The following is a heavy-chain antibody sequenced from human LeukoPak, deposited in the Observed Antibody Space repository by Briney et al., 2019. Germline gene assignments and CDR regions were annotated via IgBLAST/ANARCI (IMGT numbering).Heavy chain of an antibody. CDR1: GGSINNYY. CDR2: IYTRGST. CDR3: ARGRYCSADICSGGDAFYI. D-gene: IGHD2-15*01. J-gene: IGHJ3*02. Sequence: TTSETLSLTCTVSGGSINNYYWSWIRQPAGKGLEWIGRIYTRGSTNYNPSLKSRVTMSVDTSKNQFSLKLSSVTAADTAVYYCARGRYCSADICSGGDAFYIWGQGTMVSGSS. V-gene: IGHV4-4*07.